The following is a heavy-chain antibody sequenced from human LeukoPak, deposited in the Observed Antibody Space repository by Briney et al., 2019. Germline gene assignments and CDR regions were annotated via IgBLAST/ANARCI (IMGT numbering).Heavy chain of an antibody. CDR3: AKERAGWGADNWNDVGFDY. Sequence: GRSLRLSCPASGFIFSNSAMHWVRQAPGKGLEWVAVISYDGSNKYYADSVKGRFTISRDNSKNTLYLQMNSLRADDTAVYYCAKERAGWGADNWNDVGFDYWGQGTPVTVSS. CDR1: GFIFSNSA. J-gene: IGHJ4*02. V-gene: IGHV3-30*18. CDR2: ISYDGSNK. D-gene: IGHD1-20*01.